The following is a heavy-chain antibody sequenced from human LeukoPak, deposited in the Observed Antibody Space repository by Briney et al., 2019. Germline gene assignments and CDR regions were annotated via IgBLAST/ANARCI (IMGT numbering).Heavy chain of an antibody. CDR1: GFTFSSYA. CDR2: ISFDGSNN. V-gene: IGHV3-30*04. J-gene: IGHJ4*02. CDR3: ARVGGSGYCYFDY. Sequence: GGSLRLSCAASGFTFSSYAIHWVRQAPGKGLEWVAVISFDGSNNYYADSVKGRFTISRDNSKNTLYLQMNSLTVEDTAVYYCARVGGSGYCYFDYWGQGTLVTVSS. D-gene: IGHD3-10*01.